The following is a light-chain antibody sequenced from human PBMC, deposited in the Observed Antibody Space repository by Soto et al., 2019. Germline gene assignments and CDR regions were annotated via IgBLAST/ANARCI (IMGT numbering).Light chain of an antibody. Sequence: QSVLTQPPSASGTPGQRVTISCSGSSSNIGSNYVYWYQQLPGRAPKLLIYRNNQRPSGVPDRFSGSKSGTSASLAISGLRSEDEADYYCAAWDDSRVVFGGGTKLTVL. CDR1: SSNIGSNY. CDR3: AAWDDSRVV. J-gene: IGLJ2*01. CDR2: RNN. V-gene: IGLV1-47*01.